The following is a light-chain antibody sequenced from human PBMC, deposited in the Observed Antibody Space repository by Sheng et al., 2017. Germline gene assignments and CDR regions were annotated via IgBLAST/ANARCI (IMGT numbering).Light chain of an antibody. J-gene: IGKJ4*01. CDR1: QSVLYSSNNKNY. CDR3: QQFYRELT. Sequence: DIVMTQSPDSLAVSLGERATINCKSSQSVLYSSNNKNYLAWFQQKPGQPPKLLIYWASTRESGVPDRFSGSGSGTNFTLTISSLQAEDVAVYYCQQFYRELTFGGGTKVXIK. CDR2: WAS. V-gene: IGKV4-1*01.